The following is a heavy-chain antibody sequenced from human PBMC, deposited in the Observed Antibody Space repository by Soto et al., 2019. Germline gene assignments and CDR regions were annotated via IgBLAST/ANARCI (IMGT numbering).Heavy chain of an antibody. D-gene: IGHD6-6*01. CDR2: IKQDGSEK. V-gene: IGHV3-7*03. CDR1: GFTFSSYW. Sequence: GGSLRLSCAASGFTFSSYWMSWVRQATGKGLEWVANIKQDGSEKYYVDPVKGRFTISRDNAKNSLYLQMNSLRAEDTAVYYCARARSSSSAYYYGMDVWGQGTTVTVSS. CDR3: ARARSSSSAYYYGMDV. J-gene: IGHJ6*02.